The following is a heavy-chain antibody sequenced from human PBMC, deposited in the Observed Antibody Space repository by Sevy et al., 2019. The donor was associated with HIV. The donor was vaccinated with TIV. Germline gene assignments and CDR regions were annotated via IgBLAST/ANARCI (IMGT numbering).Heavy chain of an antibody. J-gene: IGHJ6*02. D-gene: IGHD2-8*01. CDR3: ATDPIIVLLVTDGMDV. Sequence: GGSLRLSCAASGFTFTYAWMSWVRQAPGKGLEWVGRIKSRPDGGTTDNAATVKGRFTISRDDSKNTLYLKMNSLKTEDSAVYYCATDPIIVLLVTDGMDVWGQGTTVTVSS. V-gene: IGHV3-15*01. CDR2: IKSRPDGGTT. CDR1: GFTFTYAW.